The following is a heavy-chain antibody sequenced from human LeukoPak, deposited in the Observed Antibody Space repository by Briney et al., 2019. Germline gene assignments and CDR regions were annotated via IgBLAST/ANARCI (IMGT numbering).Heavy chain of an antibody. J-gene: IGHJ4*02. CDR3: TRHHHNPTYDY. CDR1: GGSISSSSFY. V-gene: IGHV4-39*01. D-gene: IGHD1-14*01. Sequence: SETLSLTCTVSGGSISSSSFYWGWVRQSPGRGLGWIGSIYYSGTTYYNPSLKSRVTISVDTSKNQFSLKLNSVTAADTAVYYCTRHHHNPTYDYWRRGTLATVT. CDR2: IYYSGTT.